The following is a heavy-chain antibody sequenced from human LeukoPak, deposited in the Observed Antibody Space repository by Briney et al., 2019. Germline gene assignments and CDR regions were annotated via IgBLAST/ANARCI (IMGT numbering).Heavy chain of an antibody. D-gene: IGHD6-13*01. CDR2: IKQDGSEK. V-gene: IGHV3-7*01. CDR3: ARVVFDSSSWYFLDY. J-gene: IGHJ4*02. CDR1: GFTVSSNY. Sequence: GGSLRLSCAASGFTVSSNYMSWVRQAPGKGLEWVANIKQDGSEKYYVDSVKGRFTISRDNAKNSLYLQMNSLRAEDTAVYYCARVVFDSSSWYFLDYWGQGTLVTVSS.